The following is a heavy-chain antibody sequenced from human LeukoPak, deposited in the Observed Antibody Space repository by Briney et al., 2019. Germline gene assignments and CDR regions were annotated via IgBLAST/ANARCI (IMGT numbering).Heavy chain of an antibody. CDR1: RYTFTRYY. D-gene: IGHD6-13*01. CDR3: ARGVLGISSSWYDY. V-gene: IGHV1-2*02. J-gene: IGHJ4*02. Sequence: GASVKVSCKASRYTFTRYYMHWVRQAPGQEVEWMGWINLNSGGTNYAQKFQRRVTMTSDTSISTAYMELSRLRSDDTAVYYCARGVLGISSSWYDYWGQGTLVTVSS. CDR2: INLNSGGT.